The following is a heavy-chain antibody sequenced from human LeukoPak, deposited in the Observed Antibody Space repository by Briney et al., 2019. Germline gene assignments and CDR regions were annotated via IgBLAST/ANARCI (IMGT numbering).Heavy chain of an antibody. CDR3: ASGYYYDSSGPPDYFDY. J-gene: IGHJ4*02. D-gene: IGHD3-22*01. V-gene: IGHV3-7*01. CDR1: GFTFSRYW. Sequence: GGSPRLSCAASGFTFSRYWMSWVRQAPGKGLEWVANIKQDGSEKYYVDSVKGRVTISRDNAKNSVYLQMNSLRAEDTAVYYCASGYYYDSSGPPDYFDYWGQGTLVTVSS. CDR2: IKQDGSEK.